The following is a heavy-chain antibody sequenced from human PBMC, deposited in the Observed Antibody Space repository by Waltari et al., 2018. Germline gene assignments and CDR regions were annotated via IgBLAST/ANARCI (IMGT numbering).Heavy chain of an antibody. CDR3: ASSLAVFGVVIVENDAFDI. D-gene: IGHD3-3*01. J-gene: IGHJ3*02. CDR2: IIPIFGTA. V-gene: IGHV1-69*08. CDR1: GGTFRSYA. Sequence: VRLVQSGAGVTKPGSSVTVSCQASGGTFRSYAISWVRRAPGQGLEWMGRIIPIFGTANDAQKFQGRVTIPADKSTSTAYMELSSWRSEDTAVYYCASSLAVFGVVIVENDAFDIWGQGTMVTVSS.